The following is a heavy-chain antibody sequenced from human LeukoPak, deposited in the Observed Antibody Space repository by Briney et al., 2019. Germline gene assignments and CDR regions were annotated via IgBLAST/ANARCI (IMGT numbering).Heavy chain of an antibody. CDR3: ARFEVNYEDNRSFYYFDY. D-gene: IGHD2/OR15-2a*01. V-gene: IGHV5-51*01. CDR1: GFIFNTYW. CDR2: IYPGDSET. J-gene: IGHJ4*02. Sequence: GESLKISCKGSGFIFNTYWIGWVRHMPGKGLEWMGIIYPGDSETKSSPSLQGQVTFSADKSINTAYLQWSSLKASDTAMYYCARFEVNYEDNRSFYYFDYWGQGTLVTVSS.